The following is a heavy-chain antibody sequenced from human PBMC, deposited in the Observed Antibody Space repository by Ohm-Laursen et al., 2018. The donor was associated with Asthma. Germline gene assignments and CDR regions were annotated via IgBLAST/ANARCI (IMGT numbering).Heavy chain of an antibody. V-gene: IGHV1-69*13. CDR2: INSVFGTT. D-gene: IGHD2-2*01. J-gene: IGHJ4*02. Sequence: GASVKVSCKSLGGTFNTYVIGWVRQAPGQGLEWMGGINSVFGTTTYPQKFQDRVPITADDSTSTVYMELSRLRSEDTAVYYCARKAGACISRTCYSLDFWGQGTLVTVSS. CDR1: GGTFNTYV. CDR3: ARKAGACISRTCYSLDF.